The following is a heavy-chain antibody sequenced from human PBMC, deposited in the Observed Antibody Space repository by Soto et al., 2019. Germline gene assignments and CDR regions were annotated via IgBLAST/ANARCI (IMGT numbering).Heavy chain of an antibody. CDR3: ARAQLTFGGLILRVYDY. D-gene: IGHD3-16*02. Sequence: QVQLVQSGAEVKKPGASVKVSCKASGYTFTSYDINWVRQATGQGLEWMGWMNPNSGNTDYAQKFQGRVTMTRNTSISTAYMELSSLRSKDTAVYYCARAQLTFGGLILRVYDYWGQGTLVTVSS. CDR1: GYTFTSYD. V-gene: IGHV1-8*01. CDR2: MNPNSGNT. J-gene: IGHJ4*02.